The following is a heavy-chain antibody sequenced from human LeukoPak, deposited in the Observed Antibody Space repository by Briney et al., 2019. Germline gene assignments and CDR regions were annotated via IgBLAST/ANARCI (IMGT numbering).Heavy chain of an antibody. J-gene: IGHJ6*02. CDR1: GGTFSSYA. Sequence: PWASVTVSCKASGGTFSSYAISWVRQAPGQGLEWMGGIIPIFGTANYAQKFQGRVTITADESTSTAYMELSSLRSEDTAVYYCARDRDSSWYSLDYYYYGMDVWGQGTTVTVSS. V-gene: IGHV1-69*13. CDR3: ARDRDSSWYSLDYYYYGMDV. D-gene: IGHD6-13*01. CDR2: IIPIFGTA.